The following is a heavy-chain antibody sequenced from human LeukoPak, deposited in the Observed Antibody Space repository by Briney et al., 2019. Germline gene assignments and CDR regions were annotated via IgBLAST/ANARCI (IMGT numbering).Heavy chain of an antibody. J-gene: IGHJ4*02. CDR3: ARGDGYGMDY. CDR2: INPDGTST. CDR1: GFTFSSYW. D-gene: IGHD5-24*01. Sequence: PGGSLRLSCAASGFTFSSYWMHWVRQAPGKGLVWVSRINPDGTSTSYADSVKGRFTISRDNAKNTVDLQMNSLRGEDTAVYYCARGDGYGMDYWGQGTRVTVSS. V-gene: IGHV3-74*01.